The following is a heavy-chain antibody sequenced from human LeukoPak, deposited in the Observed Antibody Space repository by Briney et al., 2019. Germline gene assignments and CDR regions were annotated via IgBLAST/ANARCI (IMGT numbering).Heavy chain of an antibody. J-gene: IGHJ4*02. CDR1: GGSISSYY. D-gene: IGHD4-23*01. CDR2: IYYSGST. Sequence: SETLSLTCTVSGGSISSYYWSWIRQPPGKGLEWIGYIYYSGSTNYNPSLKSRVTISVDTSKNQFSLKLSSVTAADTAVYYCARLGGNSGVDYWGQGTLVTVSS. CDR3: ARLGGNSGVDY. V-gene: IGHV4-59*01.